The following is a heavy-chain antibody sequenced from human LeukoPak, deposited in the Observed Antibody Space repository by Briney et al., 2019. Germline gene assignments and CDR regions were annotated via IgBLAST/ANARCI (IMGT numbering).Heavy chain of an antibody. V-gene: IGHV2-26*01. D-gene: IGHD3-3*01. Sequence: SGPTLVNPTQTLTLTCTVSGFSLSNARMGVSWIRQPPGKALEWLAHIFSNDEKSYSTSLKSRLTISKDTSKSQVVLTMTNMDPVDTATYYCARTKRITIFGVDQYNWFDPWGQGTLVTVSS. CDR1: GFSLSNARMG. CDR3: ARTKRITIFGVDQYNWFDP. CDR2: IFSNDEK. J-gene: IGHJ5*02.